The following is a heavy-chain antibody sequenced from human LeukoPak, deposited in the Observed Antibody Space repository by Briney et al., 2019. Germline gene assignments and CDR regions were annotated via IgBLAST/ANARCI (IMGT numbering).Heavy chain of an antibody. V-gene: IGHV4-34*01. Sequence: SETLSLTCAVYGGSFSGYYWSWIRQPPGKGLEWIGEINHSGSTNYNPSLKSRVTISVDTSKNQFSLKLSSVTAADTAVYYCARGFYGSGSYFDYWGQGTLVTVSS. CDR1: GGSFSGYY. CDR2: INHSGST. J-gene: IGHJ4*02. D-gene: IGHD3-10*01. CDR3: ARGFYGSGSYFDY.